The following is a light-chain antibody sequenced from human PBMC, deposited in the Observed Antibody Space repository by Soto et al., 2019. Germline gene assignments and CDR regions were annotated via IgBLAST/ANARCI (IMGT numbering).Light chain of an antibody. V-gene: IGLV2-11*01. CDR3: CSYAGSYNLGV. CDR1: SSDVGGYDF. CDR2: DVS. J-gene: IGLJ3*02. Sequence: QSALTQPRSVSGSPGQSVTISCTGTSSDVGGYDFVSWYQQHPGKAPKLMIYDVSKRPSGVPDRFSGSKSANSASLTISGLQAEDEALSYCCSYAGSYNLGVFGGGTKLPVL.